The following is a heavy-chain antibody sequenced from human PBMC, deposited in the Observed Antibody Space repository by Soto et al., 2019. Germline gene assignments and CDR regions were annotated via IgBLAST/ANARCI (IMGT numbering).Heavy chain of an antibody. Sequence: QVQLVQSGAEVKKPGASVKVSCKASGYTFTSYGISWVRQAPGQGLEWMGWISAYNGNTNYAQKLQGRVTMTTDTPTSTAYMELRSPRSDDTAVYYCARVGEYSSSVGALDYWGQGTPFTVSS. CDR3: ARVGEYSSSVGALDY. J-gene: IGHJ4*02. V-gene: IGHV1-18*01. CDR2: ISAYNGNT. D-gene: IGHD6-6*01. CDR1: GYTFTSYG.